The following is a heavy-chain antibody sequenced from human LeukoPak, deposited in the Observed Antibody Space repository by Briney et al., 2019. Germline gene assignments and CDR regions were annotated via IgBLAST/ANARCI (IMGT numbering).Heavy chain of an antibody. CDR3: ARGAAAGLDAFDI. D-gene: IGHD6-13*01. J-gene: IGHJ3*02. V-gene: IGHV4-30-2*01. CDR2: IYHSGST. CDR1: GGSISSGGYS. Sequence: TQTLSLTCVVSGGSISSGGYSWSWIRQPPGKGLEWIGYIYHSGSTYYNPSLKSRVTISVDRSKNQFSLKLSSVTAADTAVYYCARGAAAGLDAFDIWGQGTMVTVSS.